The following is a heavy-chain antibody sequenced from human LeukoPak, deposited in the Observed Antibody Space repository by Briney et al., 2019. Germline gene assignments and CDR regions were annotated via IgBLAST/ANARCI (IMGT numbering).Heavy chain of an antibody. V-gene: IGHV4-59*01. D-gene: IGHD3-22*01. Sequence: SETLSLTCTVSGGSISSYFWNWIRQPPGKGLEWIGYISSSRSTNSNPSLKSRVTISVDTSKNQFSLNLNSVTAADTAVYYCARGGMSTYYDSGGFYSYWGQGTLVTVSS. CDR3: ARGGMSTYYDSGGFYSY. J-gene: IGHJ4*02. CDR2: ISSSRST. CDR1: GGSISSYF.